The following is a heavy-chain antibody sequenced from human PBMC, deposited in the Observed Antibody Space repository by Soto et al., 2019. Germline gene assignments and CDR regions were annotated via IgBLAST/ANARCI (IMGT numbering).Heavy chain of an antibody. CDR2: MSYDGSKE. V-gene: IGHV3-30*18. D-gene: IGHD1-26*01. CDR1: GFTFSHYA. J-gene: IGHJ4*02. CDR3: AKDGSHNFDY. Sequence: QVQLVESGGGVVQPGRSLRLSCAASGFTFSHYAMHWVRQAPGKGQEWVALMSYDGSKEYYADSVKGRFTISRDNSENTLYLQMNSLRAEDTAVYYCAKDGSHNFDYWGQGTLVTVSS.